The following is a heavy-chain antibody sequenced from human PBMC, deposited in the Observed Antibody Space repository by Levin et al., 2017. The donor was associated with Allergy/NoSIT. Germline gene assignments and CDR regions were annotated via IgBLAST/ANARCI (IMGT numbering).Heavy chain of an antibody. D-gene: IGHD3-10*01. Sequence: SGGSLRLSCTVSGGSFITSSYFWAWIRQPPGKGLEWLGSIYYSGTTYYNPSLKSRLTISIDTSTNQFSLKLRSVTAADTAVYYCARHTALLWFEELVFDSWGQGNLVAVSS. CDR3: ARHTALLWFEELVFDS. J-gene: IGHJ4*02. CDR2: IYYSGTT. V-gene: IGHV4-39*01. CDR1: GGSFITSSYF.